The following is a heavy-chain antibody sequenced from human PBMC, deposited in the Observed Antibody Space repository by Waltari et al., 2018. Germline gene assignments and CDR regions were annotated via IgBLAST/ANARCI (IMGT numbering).Heavy chain of an antibody. CDR1: GFIVSNNY. D-gene: IGHD2-15*01. J-gene: IGHJ3*02. Sequence: EVQLVESGGGLIQPGGSLRLSCAASGFIVSNNYMNWVRHAPGKGLVWGSCIYSAGSKYYAGSVKGRFTIARDKSKNTLYLQMNSLRAEDTAVYDCAREFGGLNDAFDIWGQGTIVSVSS. CDR3: AREFGGLNDAFDI. CDR2: IYSAGSK. V-gene: IGHV3-53*01.